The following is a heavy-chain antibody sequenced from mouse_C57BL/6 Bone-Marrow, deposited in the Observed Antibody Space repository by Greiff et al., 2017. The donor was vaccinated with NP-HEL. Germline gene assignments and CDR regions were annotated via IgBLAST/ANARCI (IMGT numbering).Heavy chain of an antibody. Sequence: DVKLVESGGGLVQPKGSLKLSCAASGFSFNTYAMNWVRQAPGKGLEWVARIRSKSNNYATYYADSVKDKFTISRDDSESMLYLQMNNLKTEDTAMYYCVRSRSYDAMDYWGQGTSVTVSS. D-gene: IGHD1-1*01. CDR1: GFSFNTYA. J-gene: IGHJ4*01. CDR3: VRSRSYDAMDY. V-gene: IGHV10-1*01. CDR2: IRSKSNNYAT.